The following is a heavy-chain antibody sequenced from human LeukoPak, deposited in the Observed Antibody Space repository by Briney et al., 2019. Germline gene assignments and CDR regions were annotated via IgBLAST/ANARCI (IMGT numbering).Heavy chain of an antibody. D-gene: IGHD6-13*01. CDR2: INHSGST. V-gene: IGHV4-34*01. CDR3: ASRVGIAAAGTWHFQH. J-gene: IGHJ1*01. Sequence: SETLSLTCAVYGGSFSGYYWSWIRQPPGRGLEWIGEINHSGSTNYNPSLKSRVTISVDTSKNQFSLKLSSVTAADTAVYYCASRVGIAAAGTWHFQHWGQGTLVTVSS. CDR1: GGSFSGYY.